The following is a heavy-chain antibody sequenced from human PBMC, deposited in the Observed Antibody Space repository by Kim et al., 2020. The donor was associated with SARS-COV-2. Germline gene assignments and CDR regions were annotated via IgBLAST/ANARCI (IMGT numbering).Heavy chain of an antibody. D-gene: IGHD2-15*01. Sequence: SVKVSCKASGGTFSNYAISWVRQAPGQGPEWMGGIIPFFKRPNYAQKFQGRLTIIADESTTTVYMELTSLTSQDTAVYYCAREVYCSGCSCHDNYYAMDVWGQGTTVTVSS. CDR2: IIPFFKRP. J-gene: IGHJ6*02. CDR3: AREVYCSGCSCHDNYYAMDV. V-gene: IGHV1-69*13. CDR1: GGTFSNYA.